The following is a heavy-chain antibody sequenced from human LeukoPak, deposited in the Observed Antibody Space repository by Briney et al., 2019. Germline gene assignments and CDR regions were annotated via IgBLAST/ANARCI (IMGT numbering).Heavy chain of an antibody. CDR2: ISYDGSNK. D-gene: IGHD6-6*01. Sequence: GGSLRLSCAASGFTFSSYGMHWVRQAPGKGLEWVAVISYDGSNKYYADSVKGRFTISRDNSKNMLYLQMNSLRAEDTAVYYCAKWKYSNSGIDVYWGQGTLVTVSS. CDR3: AKWKYSNSGIDVY. CDR1: GFTFSSYG. V-gene: IGHV3-30*18. J-gene: IGHJ4*02.